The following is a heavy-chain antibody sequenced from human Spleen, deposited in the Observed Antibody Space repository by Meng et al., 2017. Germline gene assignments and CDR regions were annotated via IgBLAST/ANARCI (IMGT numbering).Heavy chain of an antibody. D-gene: IGHD5-18*01. J-gene: IGHJ4*02. CDR3: AKTLPGYTYGYFDY. V-gene: IGHV3-23*01. CDR1: GFTFSSYA. Sequence: GESLKISCAASGFTFSSYAMSWVHQAPGKGLEWVSAITDSGGRTCYADSVKGRFTISRDNSKNTLYLQMNSMRAEDTAVYYCAKTLPGYTYGYFDYWGQRTLVTVSS. CDR2: ITDSGGRT.